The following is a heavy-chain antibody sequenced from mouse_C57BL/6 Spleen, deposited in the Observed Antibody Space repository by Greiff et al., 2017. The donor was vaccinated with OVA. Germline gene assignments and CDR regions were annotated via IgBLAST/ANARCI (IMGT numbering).Heavy chain of an antibody. J-gene: IGHJ2*01. CDR3: ARGEGGRSTVVDY. Sequence: EVQLQQSGPVLVKPGASVKMSCKASGYTFTDYYMNWVKQSHGKSLEWIGVINPYNGGTSYNQKFKGKATLTVDKSSSTAYMELNSLTSEDSAVYYCARGEGGRSTVVDYWGQGTTLTVSS. D-gene: IGHD1-1*01. V-gene: IGHV1-19*01. CDR2: INPYNGGT. CDR1: GYTFTDYY.